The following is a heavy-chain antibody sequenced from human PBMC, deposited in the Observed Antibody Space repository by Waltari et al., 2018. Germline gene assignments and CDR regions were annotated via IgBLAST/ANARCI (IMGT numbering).Heavy chain of an antibody. D-gene: IGHD1-26*01. CDR2: IIPIFGTA. Sequence: QVPLVQSGAEVKKPGSSVTVSCTASGSTFRSSAISWVRQAPGQGLEWMGGIIPIFGTANYAQKFQGRVTITTDESTSTAYMELSSLRSEDTAVYYCGGSYYSGSAFDIWGQGTMVTVSS. J-gene: IGHJ3*02. CDR3: GGSYYSGSAFDI. CDR1: GSTFRSSA. V-gene: IGHV1-69*05.